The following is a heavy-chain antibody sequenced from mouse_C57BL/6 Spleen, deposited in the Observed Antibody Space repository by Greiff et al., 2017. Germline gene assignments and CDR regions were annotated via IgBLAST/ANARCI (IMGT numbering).Heavy chain of an antibody. V-gene: IGHV3-6*01. D-gene: IGHD2-3*01. CDR2: ISYDGSN. Sequence: EVKLMESGPGLVKPSQSLSLTCSVTGYSITSGYYWNWIRQFPGNKLEWMGYISYDGSNNYNPSLKNRISIPRDTSKNQFFLKLNSVTTEDTATYYCAHIYDGYYGGYFDVWGTGTTVTVSS. CDR3: AHIYDGYYGGYFDV. CDR1: GYSITSGYY. J-gene: IGHJ1*03.